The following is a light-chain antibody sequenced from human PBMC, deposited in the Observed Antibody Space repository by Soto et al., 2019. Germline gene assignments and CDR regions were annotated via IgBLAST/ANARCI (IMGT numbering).Light chain of an antibody. Sequence: DIQMTQSPSSLSASVGDRVTITCRASQSISSYLNWYQQKPGKAPKLLIYAASSLQSGGPSRFSGSGSGTDFTLTSSSLQPEDFATYYCQQSYSTYTFGQGTKLEIK. J-gene: IGKJ2*01. CDR2: AAS. CDR1: QSISSY. CDR3: QQSYSTYT. V-gene: IGKV1-39*01.